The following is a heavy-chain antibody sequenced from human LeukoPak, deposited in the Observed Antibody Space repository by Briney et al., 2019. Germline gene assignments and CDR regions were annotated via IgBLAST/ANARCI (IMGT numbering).Heavy chain of an antibody. J-gene: IGHJ4*02. CDR3: ARDSLYYFNY. CDR1: GFTFSSYG. V-gene: IGHV3-30*02. CDR2: IRYDGSNK. Sequence: GGSLRLSCAASGFTFSSYGMHWVRQAPGKGLEWVAFIRYDGSNKYYADSVKGRFTISRDNAKNSLYLQMNSLRAEDTAVYYCARDSLYYFNYWGQGTLVTVSS. D-gene: IGHD3-10*01.